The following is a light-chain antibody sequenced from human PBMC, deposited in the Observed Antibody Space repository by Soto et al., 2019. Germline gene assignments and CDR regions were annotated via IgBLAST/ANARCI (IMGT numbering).Light chain of an antibody. CDR3: QQDGSSPPSWT. J-gene: IGKJ1*01. CDR2: GAS. V-gene: IGKV3-20*01. CDR1: QSVSSSY. Sequence: EIVLTQSPGTLSLPPGERATLSCRASQSVSSSYLAWYQQKPGQPPRLLIFGASSRATGIPDRFSGSGSGTDFTITISRLAPEDFAVYYCQQDGSSPPSWTFGQGTKVEIK.